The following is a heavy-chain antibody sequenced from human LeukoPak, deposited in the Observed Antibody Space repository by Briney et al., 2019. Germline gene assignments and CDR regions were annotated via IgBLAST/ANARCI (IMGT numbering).Heavy chain of an antibody. CDR3: ARGTDGCSRRPPFDY. CDR1: GGSISSGGYY. D-gene: IGHD5-24*01. CDR2: IYYSGST. Sequence: PSQTLPLTCTVSGGSISSGGYYWSWIRQHPGKGLEWIGYIYYSGSTYYSPSLKSRVTISVDTSKNQFPLKLSSVTAADTAVYYCARGTDGCSRRPPFDYWGQGTLVTVSS. V-gene: IGHV4-31*03. J-gene: IGHJ4*02.